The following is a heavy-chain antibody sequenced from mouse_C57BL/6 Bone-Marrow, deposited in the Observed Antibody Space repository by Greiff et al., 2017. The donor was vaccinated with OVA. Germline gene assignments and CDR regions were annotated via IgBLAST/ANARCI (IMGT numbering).Heavy chain of an antibody. V-gene: IGHV1-81*01. CDR2: IYPRSGNT. D-gene: IGHD2-4*01. J-gene: IGHJ3*01. CDR3: ARKGAYYDYGAWFAY. Sequence: QVQLKESGAELARPGASVKLSCKASGYTFTSYGISWVKQRTGQGLEWIGEIYPRSGNTYYNEKFKGKATLTADKSSSTAYMELRSLTSEDSAVYFCARKGAYYDYGAWFAYWGQGTLVTVSA. CDR1: GYTFTSYG.